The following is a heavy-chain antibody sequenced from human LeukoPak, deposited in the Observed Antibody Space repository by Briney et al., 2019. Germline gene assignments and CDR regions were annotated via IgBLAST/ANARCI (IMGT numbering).Heavy chain of an antibody. D-gene: IGHD3-22*01. Sequence: SETLSLTCAVYGGSFSGYYWSWIRQPPGKGLEWIGEINHSGSTNYNPSLKSRVTISVDTSKNQFSLKLSSVTAADTAVYYCARRLTRVNYYDSSGYLRAFDIWGQGTMVTVSS. CDR1: GGSFSGYY. V-gene: IGHV4-34*01. CDR3: ARRLTRVNYYDSSGYLRAFDI. CDR2: INHSGST. J-gene: IGHJ3*02.